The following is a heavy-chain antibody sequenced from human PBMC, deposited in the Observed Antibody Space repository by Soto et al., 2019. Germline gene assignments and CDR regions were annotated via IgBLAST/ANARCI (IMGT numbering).Heavy chain of an antibody. J-gene: IGHJ5*02. CDR1: GGSVSSGSYY. D-gene: IGHD4-17*01. CDR3: ASYDYGGTVNWFDP. V-gene: IGHV4-61*01. Sequence: QVQLQESGPGLVKPSETLSLTCTVSGGSVSSGSYYWSWIRQPPGKGLEWIGYIYYSGSTNYNPSLRRPVTISVATSKNPFSLKLSSVTAADTAVYYCASYDYGGTVNWFDPWGQGTLVTVSS. CDR2: IYYSGST.